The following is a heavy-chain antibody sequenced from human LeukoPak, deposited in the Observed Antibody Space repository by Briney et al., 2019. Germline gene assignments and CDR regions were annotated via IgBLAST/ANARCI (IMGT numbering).Heavy chain of an antibody. V-gene: IGHV3-53*04. J-gene: IGHJ4*02. CDR2: IYGDGTT. Sequence: PGGSLRLSCEASGSNVSSNYMTWVRQAPGKGLEWVSLIYGDGTTDYADSVKGRFHISRHNSKNTLYLQMNSLRAEDTAVYYCARGIIYLDYWGQRTLVTVSS. D-gene: IGHD3-10*01. CDR3: ARGIIYLDY. CDR1: GSNVSSNY.